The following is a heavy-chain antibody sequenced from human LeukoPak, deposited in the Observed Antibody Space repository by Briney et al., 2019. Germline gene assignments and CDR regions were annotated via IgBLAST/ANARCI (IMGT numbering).Heavy chain of an antibody. V-gene: IGHV4-34*01. CDR2: INHSGST. J-gene: IGHJ5*02. CDR1: GGSFSGYY. D-gene: IGHD2-2*01. CDR3: ARRKYQLLFRGSWWFDP. Sequence: SETLSLTCAVYGGSFSGYYWSWIRQPPGKGLEWIGEINHSGSTNYNPSLKSRVTISVDTSKNQFSLKLSSVTAADTAVYYCARRKYQLLFRGSWWFDPWGRGTLVTVSS.